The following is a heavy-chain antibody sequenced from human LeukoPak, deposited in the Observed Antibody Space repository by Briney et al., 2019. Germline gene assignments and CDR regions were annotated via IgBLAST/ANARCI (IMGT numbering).Heavy chain of an antibody. CDR3: ARDARITYSGRPRDFDY. J-gene: IGHJ4*02. CDR1: GYTFTSYY. D-gene: IGHD1-26*01. V-gene: IGHV1-46*01. CDR2: INPSGGST. Sequence: ASVKVSCKASGYTFTSYYMHWVRQAPGQGLEWMGIINPSGGSTSYAQKFQGRVTMTRDTSISTAYMELSRLRSDDTAVYYCARDARITYSGRPRDFDYWGQGTLVTVSS.